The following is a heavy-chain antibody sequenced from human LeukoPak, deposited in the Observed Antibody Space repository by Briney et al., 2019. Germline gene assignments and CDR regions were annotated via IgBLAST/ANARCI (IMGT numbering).Heavy chain of an antibody. D-gene: IGHD3-16*01. Sequence: GGSLRLSCAASGFTFSSYVMSWARQAPGKGLEWVASINHNGNVNYYVDSVKGRFTISRDNAKNSLYLQMSNLRAEDTAVYFCARGGGLDVWGQGATVTVSS. V-gene: IGHV3-7*03. CDR2: INHNGNVN. CDR3: ARGGGLDV. J-gene: IGHJ6*02. CDR1: GFTFSSYV.